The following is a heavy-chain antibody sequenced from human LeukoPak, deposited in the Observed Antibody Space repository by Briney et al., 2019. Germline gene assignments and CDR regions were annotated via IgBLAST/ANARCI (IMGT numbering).Heavy chain of an antibody. V-gene: IGHV3-21*01. CDR1: GFTLSTYT. Sequence: KSGGSLRLSCAASGFTLSTYTMIWVRQAPGKGLEWVSSITSAGNFIYYADSLRGRFTVSRDNAKNSLYLQMNRLRAEDTAMYYCARDLWDHWGQGTLVTVSS. J-gene: IGHJ4*02. CDR3: ARDLWDH. CDR2: ITSAGNFI.